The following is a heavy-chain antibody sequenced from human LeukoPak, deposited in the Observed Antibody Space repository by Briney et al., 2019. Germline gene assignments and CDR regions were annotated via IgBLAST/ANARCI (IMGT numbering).Heavy chain of an antibody. J-gene: IGHJ4*02. Sequence: PGGSLRLSCAASGFTVSIKYMSWVRQAPGKGLEWVSVIYSGGNTYYADSVKGRFTISRDNSKNTLYLQMNSLRAEETAVYYCARDWGIVVVTAAFDYWGQGTLVTVSS. CDR2: IYSGGNT. D-gene: IGHD2-21*02. CDR1: GFTVSIKY. V-gene: IGHV3-53*05. CDR3: ARDWGIVVVTAAFDY.